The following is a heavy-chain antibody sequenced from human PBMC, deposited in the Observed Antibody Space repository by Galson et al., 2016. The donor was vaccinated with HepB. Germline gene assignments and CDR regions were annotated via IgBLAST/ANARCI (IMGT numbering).Heavy chain of an antibody. CDR1: GFLLRSYA. Sequence: LRLSCAASGFLLRSYAMNWVRQAPGKGLEWVSAISGSGGDTYYTDSVKGRFTISRDISKTMLFLQMSSLSAEDTATYYCAKGLGSGSYYGFDYWGHGTLVTVSS. D-gene: IGHD3-10*01. CDR2: ISGSGGDT. J-gene: IGHJ4*01. V-gene: IGHV3-23*01. CDR3: AKGLGSGSYYGFDY.